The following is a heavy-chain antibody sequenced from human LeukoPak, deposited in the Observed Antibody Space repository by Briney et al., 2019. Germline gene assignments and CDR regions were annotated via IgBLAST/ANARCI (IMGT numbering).Heavy chain of an antibody. D-gene: IGHD3-10*01. CDR3: ARDGYGSGSYYY. CDR1: GGSISSGGYY. Sequence: SQTLSLTCTVSGGSISSGGYYWSWLRQHPGKGLEWIGYIYYSGSTYYNPSLKSRVTISVDTSKNQSSLKLSSVTAADTAVYYCARDGYGSGSYYYWGQGTLVTVSS. V-gene: IGHV4-31*03. J-gene: IGHJ4*02. CDR2: IYYSGST.